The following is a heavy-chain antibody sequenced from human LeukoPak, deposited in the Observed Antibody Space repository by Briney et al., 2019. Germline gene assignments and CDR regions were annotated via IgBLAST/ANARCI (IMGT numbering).Heavy chain of an antibody. J-gene: IGHJ6*03. CDR2: IYTSGST. CDR1: GGSISSYY. CDR3: ARDLVVVAATHYYYYMDV. V-gene: IGHV4-4*07. D-gene: IGHD2-15*01. Sequence: SETLSLTCTVSGGSISSYYWSWIRQPAGKGLEWIGRIYTSGSTNYNPSLKSRVTMSVDTSKNQFSLKLSSVTAADTAVYYCARDLVVVAATHYYYYMDVWGKGTTVTISS.